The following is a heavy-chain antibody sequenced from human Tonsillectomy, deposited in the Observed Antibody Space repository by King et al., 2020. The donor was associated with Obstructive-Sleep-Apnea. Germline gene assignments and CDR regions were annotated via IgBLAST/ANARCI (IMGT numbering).Heavy chain of an antibody. Sequence: QLVESGGGLVQPGGSLRLSCAGSGFTFRSYAMSWFRQAPGKGLEWVSGISGSGGSTYYADTVKGRFTISRDNSKKTLYLQMNSLRAEDTAVYYCAKDSMDYDTLTGPVDYWGQGTLVTVSS. J-gene: IGHJ4*02. V-gene: IGHV3-23*04. CDR1: GFTFRSYA. D-gene: IGHD3-9*01. CDR2: ISGSGGST. CDR3: AKDSMDYDTLTGPVDY.